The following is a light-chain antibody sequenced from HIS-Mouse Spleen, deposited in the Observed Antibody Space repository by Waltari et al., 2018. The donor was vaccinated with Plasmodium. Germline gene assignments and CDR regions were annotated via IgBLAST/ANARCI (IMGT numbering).Light chain of an antibody. Sequence: QSVLTQPPSASGTPGQRVTISCSGSSSNIGSNTVNWYQQLPGTAPKLLIYSNNQRPAGVPVRFAGSKSGTSASLAIRGLQSEDEADYYCAAWDDSLNGPVFGGGTKLTVL. CDR3: AAWDDSLNGPV. J-gene: IGLJ2*01. CDR2: SNN. CDR1: SSNIGSNT. V-gene: IGLV1-44*01.